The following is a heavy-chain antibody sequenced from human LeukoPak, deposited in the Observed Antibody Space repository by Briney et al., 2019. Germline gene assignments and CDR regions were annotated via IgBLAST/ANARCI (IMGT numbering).Heavy chain of an antibody. V-gene: IGHV3-23*01. D-gene: IGHD2-2*01. CDR1: GFTFSSYT. Sequence: GGSLRLSCAASGFTFSSYTMSWVRQAPGKGLEWVSAISGSGGSTYYADSVKGRFTISRDNSKNTLYLQMNSLRAEDTAVYYCAKDSGHIVVALDVWGQGTTVTVSS. J-gene: IGHJ6*02. CDR2: ISGSGGST. CDR3: AKDSGHIVVALDV.